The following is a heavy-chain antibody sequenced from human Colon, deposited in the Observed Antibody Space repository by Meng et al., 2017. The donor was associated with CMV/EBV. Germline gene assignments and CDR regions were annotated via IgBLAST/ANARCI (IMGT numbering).Heavy chain of an antibody. CDR1: GITFRNYW. Sequence: GGSLRLSCGASGITFRNYWMHWVRQVPGKGLVWVSRINSDGSSTHYADFVKGRFTISRDNAKNTLHLQMNSLRAGDTAVYYCATSEYSNKFDYWGQGTVVTVSS. V-gene: IGHV3-74*01. CDR3: ATSEYSNKFDY. CDR2: INSDGSST. D-gene: IGHD2/OR15-2a*01. J-gene: IGHJ4*02.